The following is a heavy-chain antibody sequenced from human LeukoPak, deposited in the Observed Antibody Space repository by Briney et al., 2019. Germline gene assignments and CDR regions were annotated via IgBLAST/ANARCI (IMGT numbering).Heavy chain of an antibody. CDR2: IYTSGST. Sequence: TPSETLSLTCTVSGGSISSYYWSWIRQPAGKGLEWIGRIYTSGSTNYNPSPKSRVTMSVDTSKNQFSLKLSSVTAADTAVYYCARGGYYKYHYYYYYMDVWGKGTTVTVSS. V-gene: IGHV4-4*07. J-gene: IGHJ6*03. D-gene: IGHD3-3*01. CDR1: GGSISSYY. CDR3: ARGGYYKYHYYYYYMDV.